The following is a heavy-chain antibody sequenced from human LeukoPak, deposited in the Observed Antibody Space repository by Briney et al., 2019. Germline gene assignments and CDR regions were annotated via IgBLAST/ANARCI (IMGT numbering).Heavy chain of an antibody. CDR3: TTDPWHALVY. CDR1: GFTFSNAW. Sequence: PGGSLRLSCAASGFTFSNAWMSWVRQAPGKGLEWVGRIKNKADGGTTDYAAPVKGRFTISRDDSKYTLYLEMNSLKTEDTAVYYCTTDPWHALVYWGQGTLVTVSS. V-gene: IGHV3-15*05. J-gene: IGHJ4*02. CDR2: IKNKADGGTT.